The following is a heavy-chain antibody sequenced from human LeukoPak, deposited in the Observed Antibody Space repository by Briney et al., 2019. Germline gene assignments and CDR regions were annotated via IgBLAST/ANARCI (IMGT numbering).Heavy chain of an antibody. CDR3: ARDSYDFWSGYYPPGYYYYGMDV. J-gene: IGHJ6*02. CDR2: IYYSGST. V-gene: IGHV4-59*01. D-gene: IGHD3-3*01. Sequence: PSETLSLTCTVSGGSISSYYWSWIRQPPGKGLEWIGYIYYSGSTNYNPSLKRRVTISVDTSKNQFSLKLSSVTAADTAVYYCARDSYDFWSGYYPPGYYYYGMDVWGQGTTVTVSS. CDR1: GGSISSYY.